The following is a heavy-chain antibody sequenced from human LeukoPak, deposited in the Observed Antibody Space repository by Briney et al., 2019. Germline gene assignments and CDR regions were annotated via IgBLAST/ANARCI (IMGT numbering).Heavy chain of an antibody. V-gene: IGHV3-23*01. CDR3: AKELGLGDAFDL. CDR1: GFTFSSYA. J-gene: IGHJ3*01. CDR2: ISGSGGNK. D-gene: IGHD3-22*01. Sequence: GGSLRLSCAASGFTFSSYAMSWVRQAPGKGLEWVSAISGSGGNKYYADSVKGRFTISRDNSKNTLYLQMNSLRAEDTAVYYCAKELGLGDAFDLWGQGTMVTVSS.